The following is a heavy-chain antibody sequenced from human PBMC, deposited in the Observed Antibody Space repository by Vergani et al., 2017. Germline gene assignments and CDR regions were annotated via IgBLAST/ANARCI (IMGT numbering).Heavy chain of an antibody. D-gene: IGHD3-22*01. CDR3: ARSPPSYYYDSSGYFDY. J-gene: IGHJ4*02. V-gene: IGHV1-18*01. CDR2: ISAYNGNT. Sequence: QVQLVQSGAEVKKPGASVKVSCKASGYTFTSYGISWVRQAPGQGLEWMGWISAYNGNTNYAQKLQGRVTMTTDTSTSTAYMELRSLRSDDTAVYYCARSPPSYYYDSSGYFDYWGQGTLVTVSS. CDR1: GYTFTSYG.